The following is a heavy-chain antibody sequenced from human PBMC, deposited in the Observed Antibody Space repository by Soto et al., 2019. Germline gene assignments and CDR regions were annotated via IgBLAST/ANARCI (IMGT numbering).Heavy chain of an antibody. CDR2: IYYSGST. Sequence: QVQLQESGPGLVKPSETLSLTCTVSGGSISSYYWSWIRQPPGKGLEWIGYIYYSGSTNYNPSLKCRVTISSDASQNRVSLKLSSVTAADTAVYYCARGNIAAAGTGAFDIWGPGTMVTVSS. CDR3: ARGNIAAAGTGAFDI. D-gene: IGHD6-25*01. J-gene: IGHJ3*02. CDR1: GGSISSYY. V-gene: IGHV4-59*01.